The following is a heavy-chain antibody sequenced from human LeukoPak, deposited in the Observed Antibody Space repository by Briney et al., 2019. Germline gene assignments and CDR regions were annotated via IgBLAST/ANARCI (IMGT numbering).Heavy chain of an antibody. CDR1: GFTFSDYY. J-gene: IGHJ1*01. CDR3: ARQGLYDSSDFWTFQH. CDR2: ISDSSGYK. D-gene: IGHD3/OR15-3a*01. V-gene: IGHV3-11*06. Sequence: GGSLRLSCAASGFTFSDYYMSWIRQTPGKGLEWVSYISDSSGYKNYADSLKGRFTISRDDAKNSVYLQMNSLSAEDTAVYYCARQGLYDSSDFWTFQHWGQGTLVTVSS.